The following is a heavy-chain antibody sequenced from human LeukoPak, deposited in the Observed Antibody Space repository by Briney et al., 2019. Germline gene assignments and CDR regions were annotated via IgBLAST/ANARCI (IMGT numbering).Heavy chain of an antibody. CDR3: ARGLLDRYYFDY. CDR2: ISGSGGST. J-gene: IGHJ4*02. Sequence: GGSLRLSCAASGITFSSYAMSWVRQAPGKGLEWVSAISGSGGSTYYADSVKGRFTISRDNSKNTLYLQMNSLRAEDTAVYYCARGLLDRYYFDYWGQGTLVTVSS. D-gene: IGHD1-1*01. CDR1: GITFSSYA. V-gene: IGHV3-23*01.